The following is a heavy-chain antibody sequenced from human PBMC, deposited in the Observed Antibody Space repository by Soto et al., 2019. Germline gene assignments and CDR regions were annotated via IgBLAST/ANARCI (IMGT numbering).Heavy chain of an antibody. Sequence: EVQLVESGGGLVQPGGSLRLSCAASGFTFNTYWMSWVRQAPGKGLEWVANIKQDGSEKYYVDSVKGRFTISRDNAKNSLYLQMNSLRAEDTAVYYCARERYSYAIHAFDIWGQGTMVTVSS. CDR3: ARERYSYAIHAFDI. V-gene: IGHV3-7*01. J-gene: IGHJ3*02. D-gene: IGHD5-18*01. CDR1: GFTFNTYW. CDR2: IKQDGSEK.